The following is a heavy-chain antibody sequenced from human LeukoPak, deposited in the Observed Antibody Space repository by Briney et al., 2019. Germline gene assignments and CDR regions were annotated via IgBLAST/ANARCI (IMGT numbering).Heavy chain of an antibody. CDR1: GFTFSNYA. CDR3: AKEHSVLTMMRGLDS. J-gene: IGHJ4*02. Sequence: GGSLRLSCAASGFTFSNYALHWVRQAPGKGLEWVSGISVSGGSIYYADSVTGRSTISRDNSKDTLYLQMNSLRVEDTALYYCAKEHSVLTMMRGLDSWGQGTLVTVSS. V-gene: IGHV3-23*01. CDR2: ISVSGGSI. D-gene: IGHD3-22*01.